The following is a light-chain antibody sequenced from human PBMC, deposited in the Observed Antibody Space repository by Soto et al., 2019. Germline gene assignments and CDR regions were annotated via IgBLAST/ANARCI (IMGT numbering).Light chain of an antibody. J-gene: IGLJ1*01. Sequence: QSVPTQPPSASGSPGQSVTISCTVTSSDVGGYNYVSWYQQHPGKVPKLMVYEVNKRPSGVPDRFSGSKSGNTASLTVSGLQAEDEADYYCTSYAGGNNVFGTGTKLTVL. CDR3: TSYAGGNNV. CDR2: EVN. V-gene: IGLV2-8*01. CDR1: SSDVGGYNY.